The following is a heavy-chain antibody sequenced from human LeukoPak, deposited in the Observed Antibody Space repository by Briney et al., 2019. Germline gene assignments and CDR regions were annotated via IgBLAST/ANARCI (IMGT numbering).Heavy chain of an antibody. Sequence: GGSLRLSCAASGFTFSSYEMNWVRQAPGKGLEWVSYISSSGSTIYYADSVKGRFTISRDNAKNSLYLQMNSLRAEDTAVYYCARYSWIQLTIDYWGQGTLVTVSS. D-gene: IGHD5-18*01. CDR1: GFTFSSYE. J-gene: IGHJ4*02. V-gene: IGHV3-48*03. CDR2: ISSSGSTI. CDR3: ARYSWIQLTIDY.